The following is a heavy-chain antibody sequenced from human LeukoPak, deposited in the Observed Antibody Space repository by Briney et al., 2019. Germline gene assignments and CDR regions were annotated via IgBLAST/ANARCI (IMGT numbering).Heavy chain of an antibody. Sequence: NPGGSLRLSCAASGFTFTTYSMNWVRQAPGKGLEWVSAISSSSSYIYYADSVKGRFTISRDNAKNSLYLQVNSLRAEDTAVYYCARGPNHYGSGSYPEEYYYYGMDVWGQGTTVTVSS. D-gene: IGHD3-10*01. CDR1: GFTFTTYS. CDR2: ISSSSSYI. J-gene: IGHJ6*02. CDR3: ARGPNHYGSGSYPEEYYYYGMDV. V-gene: IGHV3-21*04.